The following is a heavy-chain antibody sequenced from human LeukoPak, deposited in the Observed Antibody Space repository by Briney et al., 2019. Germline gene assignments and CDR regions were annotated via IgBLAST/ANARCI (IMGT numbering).Heavy chain of an antibody. CDR1: GFTFSTYW. CDR3: ARDVGGNLDY. CDR2: IKQDGSQK. V-gene: IGHV3-7*05. Sequence: GGSLRLSCAASGFTFSTYWMAWVRQAPGKGLEWVANIKQDGSQKNYVDSVRGRFIISRDNDKNLLYLQMNSLRAEDTAVYHCARDVGGNLDYWGQGIRVTVSS. J-gene: IGHJ4*02. D-gene: IGHD1-26*01.